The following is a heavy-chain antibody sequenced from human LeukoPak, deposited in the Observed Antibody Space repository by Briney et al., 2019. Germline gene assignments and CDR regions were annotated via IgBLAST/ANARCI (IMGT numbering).Heavy chain of an antibody. V-gene: IGHV2-5*01. Sequence: SGPTLGKPTQTLTLTCTFSGFSLSTSGVGVGWIRQPPGKALEWLALIYWNDDKRYSPSLKSRLTITKDTSKNQVVLTMTNMDPVDTATYYCARHLLYDFWSGYLFDYWGQGTLVTVSS. CDR2: IYWNDDK. J-gene: IGHJ4*02. D-gene: IGHD3-3*01. CDR1: GFSLSTSGVG. CDR3: ARHLLYDFWSGYLFDY.